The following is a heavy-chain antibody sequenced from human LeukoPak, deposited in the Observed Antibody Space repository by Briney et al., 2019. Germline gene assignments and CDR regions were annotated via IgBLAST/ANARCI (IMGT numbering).Heavy chain of an antibody. D-gene: IGHD4-17*01. V-gene: IGHV3-66*01. CDR1: GFTVRSNY. CDR3: ARDKGWDHGDYVGAFDI. Sequence: GGSLRLSCAASGFTVRSNYMSLVRQAPGKGLEWVSVIYNGGSTYYADSVKGRFTISRDTSENTLFLQMNSLRAEDTAVYYCARDKGWDHGDYVGAFDIWGQGTMVTVSS. CDR2: IYNGGST. J-gene: IGHJ3*02.